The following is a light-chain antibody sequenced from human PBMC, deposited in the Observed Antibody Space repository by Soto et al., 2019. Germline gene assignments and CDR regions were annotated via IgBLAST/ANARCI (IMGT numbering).Light chain of an antibody. CDR3: QQSYSTPWT. CDR1: QTITRS. J-gene: IGKJ1*01. CDR2: AAS. V-gene: IGKV1-39*01. Sequence: DIQMTQSPSSLSASVGDRVTITCRSSQTITRSLNWYQHKPGKASNLVIYAASGLQTGVPSRFSSSGSGPDFTLTISSLQLEDSATYYCQQSYSTPWTFGQGTKVEIK.